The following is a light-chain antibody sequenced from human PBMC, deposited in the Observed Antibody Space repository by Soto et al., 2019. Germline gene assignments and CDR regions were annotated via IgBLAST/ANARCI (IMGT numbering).Light chain of an antibody. Sequence: DIPMAQSPSSLPSAVRDRVTISCLASQAISRYLNWYQHKTGQAPKLLIYDASQLETGVPSRFSGSGSGTDFTFTINNVQAEDIGTYYCQHYNSLPITFGQGTRLEIK. J-gene: IGKJ5*01. V-gene: IGKV1-33*01. CDR1: QAISRY. CDR2: DAS. CDR3: QHYNSLPIT.